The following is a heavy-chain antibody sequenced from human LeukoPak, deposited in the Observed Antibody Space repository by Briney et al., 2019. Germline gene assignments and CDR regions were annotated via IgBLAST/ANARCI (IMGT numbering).Heavy chain of an antibody. CDR3: ARGDYYDSSGYSQYFQH. V-gene: IGHV3-33*08. CDR2: IWYDGSNK. D-gene: IGHD3-22*01. Sequence: AGGSLRLSCAASGFTFSNYGMHWVRQAPGKGLEWVAVIWYDGSNKYYADSVKDRFTISRDNSKNTLYLQMNSLRAEDTAVYYCARGDYYDSSGYSQYFQHWGQGTLVTVSS. CDR1: GFTFSNYG. J-gene: IGHJ1*01.